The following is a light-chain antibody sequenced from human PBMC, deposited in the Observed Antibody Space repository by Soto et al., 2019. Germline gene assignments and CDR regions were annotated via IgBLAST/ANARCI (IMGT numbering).Light chain of an antibody. Sequence: DIQMTQSPSSLSASAGDRVTITCQASQDISNYFNWYQQKPGKAPKLLLYDATNLATVVPTSFSGSGSGTDFTSIISLQQPEDIAKFYCQQYDKPPFTFGGGTKVEIK. J-gene: IGKJ4*01. CDR2: DAT. V-gene: IGKV1-33*01. CDR3: QQYDKPPFT. CDR1: QDISNY.